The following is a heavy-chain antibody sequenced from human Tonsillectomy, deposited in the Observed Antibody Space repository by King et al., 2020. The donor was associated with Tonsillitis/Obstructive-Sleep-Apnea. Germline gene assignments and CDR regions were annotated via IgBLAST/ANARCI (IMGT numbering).Heavy chain of an antibody. Sequence: VQLVESGGDVVKPGGSLRLSCAASGFGFGYYTLDWVRQAPGKGLEWVSSIDGSGHYIYYADSVKGRFTISRDTATNSLFLQMNSLRAEDTAVYYCARVGSNAHSDYWGQGTLVTVSS. CDR2: IDGSGHYI. J-gene: IGHJ4*02. CDR1: GFGFGYYT. V-gene: IGHV3-21*01. D-gene: IGHD5-24*01. CDR3: ARVGSNAHSDY.